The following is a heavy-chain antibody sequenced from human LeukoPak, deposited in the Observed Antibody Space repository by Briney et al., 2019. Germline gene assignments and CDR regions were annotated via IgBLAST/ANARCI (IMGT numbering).Heavy chain of an antibody. CDR2: ISGSGGST. D-gene: IGHD6-19*01. V-gene: IGHV3-23*01. J-gene: IGHJ4*02. CDR3: AKDHLPGIVVADRDY. Sequence: GGSLRLSCAASGFTFSSYAMSWVRQAPGKGLEWVSAISGSGGSTYYADSVKGRFTISRDNSKNTLYLQINGLRAEDTAVYYCAKDHLPGIVVADRDYWGQGTLVTVSS. CDR1: GFTFSSYA.